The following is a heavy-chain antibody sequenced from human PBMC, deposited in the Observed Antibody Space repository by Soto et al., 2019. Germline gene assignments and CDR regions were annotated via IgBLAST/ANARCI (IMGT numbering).Heavy chain of an antibody. J-gene: IGHJ4*02. CDR3: ATRGTQGRWLEFADY. D-gene: IGHD5-12*01. Sequence: QVQLVQSGAEVKRPGSSVKVYCEASGGTFSSLGFTWVRQAPGQGLEWMGGIIPISGRTTFAPKFLGRVTITAGESTRTTYMELTALTSDDTAIYYCATRGTQGRWLEFADYWGQGTLVTVSS. CDR2: IIPISGRT. V-gene: IGHV1-69*01. CDR1: GGTFSSLG.